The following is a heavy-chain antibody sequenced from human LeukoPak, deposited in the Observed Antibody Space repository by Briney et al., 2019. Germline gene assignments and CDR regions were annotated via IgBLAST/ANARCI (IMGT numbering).Heavy chain of an antibody. V-gene: IGHV4-59*08. CDR3: ARHLHIAAAGTFDY. D-gene: IGHD6-13*01. J-gene: IGHJ4*02. Sequence: SETLSLTCTVSGGSISSYYWSWIRQPPGKGLEWIGYIYYSGSTNYNPSLKSRVTISVDTSKNQFSLKLSSVTAADTAVYYCARHLHIAAAGTFDYWGQGTLVTVSS. CDR2: IYYSGST. CDR1: GGSISSYY.